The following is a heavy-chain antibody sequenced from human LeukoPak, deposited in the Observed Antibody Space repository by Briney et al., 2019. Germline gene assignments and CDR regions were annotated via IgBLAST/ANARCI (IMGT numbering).Heavy chain of an antibody. CDR1: GGTFSSYA. V-gene: IGHV1-69*05. J-gene: IGHJ4*02. Sequence: SVKVSCKASGGTFSSYAITWVRQAPGQGLEWMGRIIPIFGTANYAQKFQGRVTITTDESTSTAYMELSTLRSDDTAVYYCARERPPGDSSNWFLEGYFDIWGQGTLATVSS. CDR2: IIPIFGTA. D-gene: IGHD6-13*01. CDR3: ARERPPGDSSNWFLEGYFDI.